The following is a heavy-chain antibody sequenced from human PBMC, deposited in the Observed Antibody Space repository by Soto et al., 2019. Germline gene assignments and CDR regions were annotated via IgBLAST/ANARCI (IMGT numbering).Heavy chain of an antibody. CDR2: ISYDGSNK. V-gene: IGHV3-30-3*01. Sequence: GKGLEWVAVISYDGSNKYYADSVKGRFTIARDNSKNTLYLQMNSLRAEDTAVYYCARAGHCCISNCEHMTNYYFYVRDVLVQGTTVTVSS. J-gene: IGHJ6*02. D-gene: IGHD2-2*01. CDR3: ARAGHCCISNCEHMTNYYFYVRDV.